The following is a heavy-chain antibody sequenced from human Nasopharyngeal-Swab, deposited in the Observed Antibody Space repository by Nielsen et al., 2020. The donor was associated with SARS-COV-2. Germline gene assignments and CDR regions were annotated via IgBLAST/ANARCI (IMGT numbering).Heavy chain of an antibody. Sequence: WIRQPPGKGLEWVSCISSSGSTIYYADSVKGRFTISRDNSKNTLYLQMNSLRAEDTAVYYCAKDSIRYYYDASGAFDIWGQGTMVTVSS. D-gene: IGHD3-22*01. J-gene: IGHJ3*02. CDR3: AKDSIRYYYDASGAFDI. V-gene: IGHV3-23*01. CDR2: ISSSGSTI.